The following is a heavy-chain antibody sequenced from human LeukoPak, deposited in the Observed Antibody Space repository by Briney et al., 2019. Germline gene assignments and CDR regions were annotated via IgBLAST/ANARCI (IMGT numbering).Heavy chain of an antibody. Sequence: GASVKVSCKASGGTFGSYAISWVRQAPGQGLEWMGGIIPIFGTANYAQKFQGRVTITADESTSTAYMELSSLRSEDTAVYYCARGRRAYCSGGSCYSPLDYWGQGTLVTVSS. V-gene: IGHV1-69*13. CDR3: ARGRRAYCSGGSCYSPLDY. J-gene: IGHJ4*02. CDR1: GGTFGSYA. D-gene: IGHD2-15*01. CDR2: IIPIFGTA.